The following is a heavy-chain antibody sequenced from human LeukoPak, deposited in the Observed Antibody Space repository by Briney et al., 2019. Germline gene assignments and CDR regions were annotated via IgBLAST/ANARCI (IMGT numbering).Heavy chain of an antibody. CDR1: GFTLSDHY. D-gene: IGHD6-13*01. J-gene: IGHJ4*02. Sequence: GGSLRLSCAASGFTLSDHYMSWIRQAPGKGLEWVSYISTFSRYTNYADSVKGRFTISRDNAKNSLYLHLTSLRAEDTAVYYCARGDISAAGTFDHWGQGTLVTVSS. CDR2: ISTFSRYT. CDR3: ARGDISAAGTFDH. V-gene: IGHV3-11*03.